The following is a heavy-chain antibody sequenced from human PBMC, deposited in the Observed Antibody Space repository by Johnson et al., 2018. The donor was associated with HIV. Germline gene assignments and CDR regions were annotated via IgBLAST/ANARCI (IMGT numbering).Heavy chain of an antibody. Sequence: QMLLVESGGGLVQPGGSLRLSCAASGFTFSSYAMSWVRQAPGKGLEWVAVISYDGSNKYYADSVKGRFTISRDNSKNTLYLQMNSLRAEDTAVYYCAKDRAVARWDAFDIWGQGTMVTVSS. CDR3: AKDRAVARWDAFDI. CDR2: ISYDGSNK. D-gene: IGHD6-19*01. J-gene: IGHJ3*02. V-gene: IGHV3-30*04. CDR1: GFTFSSYA.